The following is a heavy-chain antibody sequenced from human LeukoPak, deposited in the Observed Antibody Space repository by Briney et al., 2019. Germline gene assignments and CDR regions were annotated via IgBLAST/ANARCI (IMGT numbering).Heavy chain of an antibody. J-gene: IGHJ4*02. V-gene: IGHV3-53*01. D-gene: IGHD1-26*01. CDR2: IYSGGST. Sequence: GGSLRLSCAASGFTVSSNYMSWVRQAPGKGLEWVSVIYSGGSTYYADSVKGRFTISRDNSKNTLYLQMNSLRAEDTAVYYCAREGTTTSFDYWGQGTLVTVSS. CDR3: AREGTTTSFDY. CDR1: GFTVSSNY.